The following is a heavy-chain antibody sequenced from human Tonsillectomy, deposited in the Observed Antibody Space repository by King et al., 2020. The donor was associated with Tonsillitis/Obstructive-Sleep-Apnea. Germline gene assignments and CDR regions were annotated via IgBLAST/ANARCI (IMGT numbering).Heavy chain of an antibody. CDR2: IYPGDSDT. CDR3: ARQQALAGTVLHYFDS. D-gene: IGHD6-19*01. CDR1: GYSFTNFW. J-gene: IGHJ4*02. V-gene: IGHV5-51*01. Sequence: QLVQSGAEVKKPGESLKISCKGSGYSFTNFWIGWVRQMPGKGLEWMGIIYPGDSDTKYSPSFQGQVTISADKSISTAYLQWSSLKASDTAMYYCARQQALAGTVLHYFDSWGQGTLVTVS.